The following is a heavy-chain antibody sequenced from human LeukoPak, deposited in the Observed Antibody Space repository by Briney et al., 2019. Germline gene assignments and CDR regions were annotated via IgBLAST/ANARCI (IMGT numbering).Heavy chain of an antibody. CDR3: ATNYYGSGSYSDPFDY. J-gene: IGHJ4*02. CDR2: IHPGDSDT. Sequence: GESLKISCKGSGCSFTSYWIGWVRQMPGKGLEWMGIIHPGDSDTRYSPSFQGQVTISADKSISTAYLQWSSLKASDTAMYYCATNYYGSGSYSDPFDYWGQGTLVTVSS. D-gene: IGHD3-10*01. CDR1: GCSFTSYW. V-gene: IGHV5-51*01.